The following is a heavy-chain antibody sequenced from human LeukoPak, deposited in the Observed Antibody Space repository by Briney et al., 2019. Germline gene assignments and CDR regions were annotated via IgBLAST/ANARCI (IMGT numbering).Heavy chain of an antibody. CDR2: IIPILGIA. J-gene: IGHJ5*02. D-gene: IGHD6-13*01. Sequence: SVQVSCKASGGTFSSYAVSWVRQAPGQGLEWMGRIIPILGIANYAQKFQGRVTVTADKSTSTAYMELSSLRSEDTAVYYCARDHARGGLGIANNWFDPWGQGTLVTVSS. CDR1: GGTFSSYA. CDR3: ARDHARGGLGIANNWFDP. V-gene: IGHV1-69*04.